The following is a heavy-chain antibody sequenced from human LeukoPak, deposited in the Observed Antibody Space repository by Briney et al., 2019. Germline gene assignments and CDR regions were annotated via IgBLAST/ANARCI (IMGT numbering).Heavy chain of an antibody. CDR2: IYHSGSA. CDR1: TYSISDGYY. D-gene: IGHD3-16*01. CDR3: ARNWATDYHFDY. J-gene: IGHJ4*02. V-gene: IGHV4-38-2*01. Sequence: PSETLSLTCVVSTYSISDGYYWGWIRQPPGKGLEWIGSIYHSGSADYNPSLTSRVTISVDTSKNQFSLRLTSVTAADTAVYYYARNWATDYHFDYWGQGTLVTVSS.